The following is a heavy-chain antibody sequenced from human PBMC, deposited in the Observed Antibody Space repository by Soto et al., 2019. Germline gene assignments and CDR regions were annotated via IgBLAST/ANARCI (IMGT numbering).Heavy chain of an antibody. Sequence: PGGSLRLSCAASGFTFSSYAMSWVRQAPGKGLEWVSAISGSGGSTYYADSVKGRFTVSRDNSKNTLYLQMNSLRAEDTAVYYCAKSGYTIVVPAAIRFDPWGQGTLVTVSS. CDR3: AKSGYTIVVPAAIRFDP. CDR2: ISGSGGST. V-gene: IGHV3-23*01. D-gene: IGHD2-2*01. J-gene: IGHJ5*02. CDR1: GFTFSSYA.